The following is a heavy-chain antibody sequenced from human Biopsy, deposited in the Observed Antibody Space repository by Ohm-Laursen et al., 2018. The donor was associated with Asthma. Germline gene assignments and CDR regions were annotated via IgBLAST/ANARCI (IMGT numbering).Heavy chain of an antibody. D-gene: IGHD6-19*01. Sequence: SLRLSCAASGYTFSSYGMHWVRQAPGKGLEWVAVISYDGSNKYYADSVKGRFTISRDNSKNTLYLQMNSLRAEDTAVYYCARESSVAGSSDFDYWGQGTLVTVSS. V-gene: IGHV3-30*03. J-gene: IGHJ4*02. CDR2: ISYDGSNK. CDR3: ARESSVAGSSDFDY. CDR1: GYTFSSYG.